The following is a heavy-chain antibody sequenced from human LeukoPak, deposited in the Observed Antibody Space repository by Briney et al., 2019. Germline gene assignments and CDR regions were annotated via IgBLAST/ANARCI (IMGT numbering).Heavy chain of an antibody. D-gene: IGHD3-22*01. J-gene: IGHJ1*01. V-gene: IGHV3-74*01. Sequence: PGGSLRLSCAASGFTFSTYWMHWVRQAPGKGLVWVSRIKSDGSTNCADSVKGRFTTSRDNAKNTLSLQMNSLRPEDTGVYYCARAPSEIGGYYPEYFRHWGQGTLVTVSS. CDR1: GFTFSTYW. CDR2: IKSDGST. CDR3: ARAPSEIGGYYPEYFRH.